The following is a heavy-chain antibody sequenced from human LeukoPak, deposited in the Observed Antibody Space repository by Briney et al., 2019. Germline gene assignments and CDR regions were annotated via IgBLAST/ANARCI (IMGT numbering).Heavy chain of an antibody. CDR2: ITSSSSYI. D-gene: IGHD1-26*01. Sequence: GGSLRLSCAASGFTFSTYNMNWVRQAPGKGLEWVSSITSSSSYIYYADSVKGRFTISRDNSKNTLYLQMNSLRAEDTAVYYCARDAGPSGSYRVGYFDYWGQGTLVTVSS. CDR1: GFTFSTYN. CDR3: ARDAGPSGSYRVGYFDY. V-gene: IGHV3-21*01. J-gene: IGHJ4*02.